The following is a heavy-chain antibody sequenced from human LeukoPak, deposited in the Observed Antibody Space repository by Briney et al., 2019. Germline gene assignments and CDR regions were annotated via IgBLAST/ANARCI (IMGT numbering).Heavy chain of an antibody. Sequence: SETLSLTFTVSGGSISSYYWSWIRQPPGKGLEWIGHIYYTGSTNYNPSLKSRVTISVDTSKNQFSLKLSSVTAADTAVYYCARDVFGGVWGQGTMVTVSS. V-gene: IGHV4-59*01. J-gene: IGHJ3*01. CDR1: GGSISSYY. CDR2: IYYTGST. D-gene: IGHD4-23*01. CDR3: ARDVFGGV.